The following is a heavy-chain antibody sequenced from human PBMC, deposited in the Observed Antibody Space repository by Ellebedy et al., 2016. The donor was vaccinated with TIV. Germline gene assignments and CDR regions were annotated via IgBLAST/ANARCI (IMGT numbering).Heavy chain of an antibody. CDR3: AREFSYDYGMDV. V-gene: IGHV4-39*07. Sequence: MPSETLSLTFTVSGGSISSNSFYWGWIRQPPGKGLEWIGSIYYDGTTYYNPSLKSRVTISVDTSKNQFSLKLSPVTAADTAVFYCAREFSYDYGMDVWGQGTTVTVSS. J-gene: IGHJ6*02. CDR1: GGSISSNSFY. CDR2: IYYDGTT.